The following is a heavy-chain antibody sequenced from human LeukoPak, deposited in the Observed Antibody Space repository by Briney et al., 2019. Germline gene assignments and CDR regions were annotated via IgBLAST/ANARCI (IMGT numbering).Heavy chain of an antibody. CDR2: IIPISGLV. J-gene: IGHJ4*02. V-gene: IGHV1-69*05. D-gene: IGHD3-22*01. CDR3: ASGGTRGYYWHDF. Sequence: SVKVSCKASGGPSMKFAVSWGRQAPGQGLLWMGGIIPISGLVKSAEEFQDRLTITTEESTGTAYMELIGLKSDDTAVYFWASGGTRGYYWHDFWGQGTQVTVTS. CDR1: GGPSMKFA.